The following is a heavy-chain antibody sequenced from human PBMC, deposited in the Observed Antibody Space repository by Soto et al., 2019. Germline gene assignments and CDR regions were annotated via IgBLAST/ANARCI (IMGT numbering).Heavy chain of an antibody. CDR1: GGSISSSSYY. Sequence: SETLSLTCTVSGGSISSSSYYWGWIRQPPGKGLEWIGSIYYSGSTYYNPSLKSRVTISVDTSKNQFSLKLSSVTAADTAVYYCARLPGYYDFWSGYYTQYYFDYWGQGTLVTVSS. J-gene: IGHJ4*02. V-gene: IGHV4-39*01. CDR2: IYYSGST. D-gene: IGHD3-3*01. CDR3: ARLPGYYDFWSGYYTQYYFDY.